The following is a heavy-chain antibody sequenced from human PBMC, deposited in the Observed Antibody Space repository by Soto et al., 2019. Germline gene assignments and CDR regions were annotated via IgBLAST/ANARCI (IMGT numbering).Heavy chain of an antibody. Sequence: EEQLVESGGGLVQPGRSLRLSCAASGFTFDDYAMHWVRQAPGKGLEWVSGINWNSGSIGYADSVKGRFTISRDNAKTSLYLKMNSLRGEDTALYYCAKDRGSGSYASNYYYYGMDVWGQGTTVTVSS. CDR2: INWNSGSI. J-gene: IGHJ6*02. V-gene: IGHV3-9*01. CDR1: GFTFDDYA. CDR3: AKDRGSGSYASNYYYYGMDV. D-gene: IGHD3-10*01.